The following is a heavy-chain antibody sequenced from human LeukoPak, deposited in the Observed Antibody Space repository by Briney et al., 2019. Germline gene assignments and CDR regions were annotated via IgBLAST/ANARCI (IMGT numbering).Heavy chain of an antibody. Sequence: GGSLSLSCAASGFTFDSYNMIWVGQAPGKGLEWVSSISTSSTYTYYADSVKGRFTVSRDNAKKSLYLQMNSLRAEDTALYYCAREPVAGVNDAFDIWGQGTMVTVSS. D-gene: IGHD3-16*01. CDR1: GFTFDSYN. CDR3: AREPVAGVNDAFDI. CDR2: ISTSSTYT. V-gene: IGHV3-21*01. J-gene: IGHJ3*02.